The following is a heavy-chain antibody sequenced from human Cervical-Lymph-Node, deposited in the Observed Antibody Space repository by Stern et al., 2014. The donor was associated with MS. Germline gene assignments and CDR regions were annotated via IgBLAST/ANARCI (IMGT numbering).Heavy chain of an antibody. J-gene: IGHJ6*02. D-gene: IGHD2-8*01. V-gene: IGHV3-73*01. CDR3: TSLGTIVLSGMDV. Sequence: EVQLVESGGGLVQPGGSLKLSCAASGFTFSGSAMHWVRQASGKGLEWVGRIRSEANSYATSYAASVKGRFTISRDDSKNTAYLQMNSPNIEDTAMYYCTSLGTIVLSGMDVWGQGTTVTVSS. CDR1: GFTFSGSA. CDR2: IRSEANSYAT.